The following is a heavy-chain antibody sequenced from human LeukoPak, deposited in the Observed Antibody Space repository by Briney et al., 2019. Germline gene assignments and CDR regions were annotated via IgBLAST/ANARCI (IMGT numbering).Heavy chain of an antibody. V-gene: IGHV3-11*06. D-gene: IGHD1-7*01. CDR2: ISSSSSYT. Sequence: GRSLRLSCAASGFTFSDYYMSWIRQAPGKGREWVSYISSSSSYTNYADSVKGRFTISRDNAKNSLYLQMNSLRAEDTAVYYCARVGGGTTSLEYFDYWGQGTLVTVSS. CDR3: ARVGGGTTSLEYFDY. J-gene: IGHJ4*02. CDR1: GFTFSDYY.